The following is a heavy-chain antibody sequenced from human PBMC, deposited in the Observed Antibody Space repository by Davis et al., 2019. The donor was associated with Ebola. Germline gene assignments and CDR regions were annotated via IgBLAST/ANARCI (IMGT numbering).Heavy chain of an antibody. V-gene: IGHV3-30*03. CDR2: ISYDGSNK. J-gene: IGHJ6*02. D-gene: IGHD1-1*01. CDR1: GFTFSSYG. Sequence: GESLKISCAASGFTFSSYGMHWVRQAPGKGLEWVAVISYDGSNKYYADSVKGRFTISRDNSKNTLYLQMNSLRAEDTAVYYCARDRDRNDVYYYYGMDVWGQGTTVTVSS. CDR3: ARDRDRNDVYYYYGMDV.